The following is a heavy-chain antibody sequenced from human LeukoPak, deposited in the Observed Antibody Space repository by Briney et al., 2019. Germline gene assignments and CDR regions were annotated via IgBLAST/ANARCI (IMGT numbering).Heavy chain of an antibody. CDR3: AKDLGYSYGPPDDY. CDR1: GFTFSSYA. V-gene: IGHV3-23*01. CDR2: ISGSGGST. J-gene: IGHJ4*02. D-gene: IGHD5-18*01. Sequence: GGSLRLSCAASGFTFSSYAMSWVRQAPGKGLEWVSAISGSGGSTYYADSVKGRFTISRDNSKNTLYLQMNSLRAEDTAVYYCAKDLGYSYGPPDDYWGQGTLVTVSS.